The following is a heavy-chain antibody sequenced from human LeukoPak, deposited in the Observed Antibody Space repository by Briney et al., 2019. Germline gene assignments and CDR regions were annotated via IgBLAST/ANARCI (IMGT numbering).Heavy chain of an antibody. V-gene: IGHV4-59*01. D-gene: IGHD3-10*01. CDR3: ARRYGSGSSGTFDY. Sequence: SSETLSLTCTVSNGPINTYQWSWIRQPPGKGLEWIAYIYYSGSTNYNPSLKSRVTISVDTSKNQFSLKLSSVTAADTAVYYCARRYGSGSSGTFDYWGQGTLVTVSS. J-gene: IGHJ4*02. CDR1: NGPINTYQ. CDR2: IYYSGST.